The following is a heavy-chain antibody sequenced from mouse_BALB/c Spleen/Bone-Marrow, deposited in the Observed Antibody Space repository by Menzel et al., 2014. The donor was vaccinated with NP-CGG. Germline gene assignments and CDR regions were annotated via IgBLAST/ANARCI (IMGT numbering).Heavy chain of an antibody. CDR3: ARTMIYYYAMDY. CDR1: GYTFTSFV. D-gene: IGHD2-4*01. V-gene: IGHV1-14*01. CDR2: INPYNDGV. Sequence: VQLQQSGPELVKPGTSVKMSCKASGYTFTSFVMHWVKQKPGQGLEWIGYINPYNDGVKYYMKFKGKATLTSDKSSNTAYMELSSLTSEDSAVYYCARTMIYYYAMDYWGQGTSVTVSS. J-gene: IGHJ4*01.